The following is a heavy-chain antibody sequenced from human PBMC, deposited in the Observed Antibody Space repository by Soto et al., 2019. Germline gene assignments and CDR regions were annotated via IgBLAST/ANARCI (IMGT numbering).Heavy chain of an antibody. CDR1: GGSFSGYY. J-gene: IGHJ6*02. CDR2: ISHSGST. D-gene: IGHD2-2*01. Sequence: SATLSLTCGVYGGSFSGYYWTWIRQPPGKGVEWIGEISHSGSTNYNPSLRSRVTMSLDTSKNQFSLKLSSVTAADPAVYYCARDAYCSPTRCSDGMDVWGQGTTVTVSS. V-gene: IGHV4-34*01. CDR3: ARDAYCSPTRCSDGMDV.